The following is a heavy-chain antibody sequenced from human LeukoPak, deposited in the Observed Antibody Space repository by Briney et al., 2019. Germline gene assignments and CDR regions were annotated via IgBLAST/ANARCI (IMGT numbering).Heavy chain of an antibody. J-gene: IGHJ4*02. D-gene: IGHD4-17*01. CDR3: AKPTANYGDYYTG. CDR1: GFTFSSYA. CDR2: ISGSGGST. Sequence: GGSLRLPCAASGFTFSSYAMSRVRQAPGKGLEWVSAISGSGGSTYYADSVKGRFTISRDNSKNTLYLQMNSLRAEDTAVYYCAKPTANYGDYYTGWGQGTLVTVSS. V-gene: IGHV3-23*01.